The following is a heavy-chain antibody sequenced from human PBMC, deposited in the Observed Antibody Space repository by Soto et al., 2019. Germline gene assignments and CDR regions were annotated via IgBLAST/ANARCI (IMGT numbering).Heavy chain of an antibody. V-gene: IGHV3-33*01. CDR1: GFTFSNYG. Sequence: GGSLRRSCAASGFTFSNYGMHWVRQAPGKGLEWVAVIWYDGNNKYYADSVKGRFTISRDNSNNTLYVQMTSLRAEDTAVYYCARGLHSLFDYWGQGTLVTVSS. J-gene: IGHJ4*02. CDR3: ARGLHSLFDY. D-gene: IGHD2-21*01. CDR2: IWYDGNNK.